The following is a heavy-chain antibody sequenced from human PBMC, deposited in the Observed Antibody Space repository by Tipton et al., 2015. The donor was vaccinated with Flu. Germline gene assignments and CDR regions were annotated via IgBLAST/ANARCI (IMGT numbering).Heavy chain of an antibody. D-gene: IGHD6-6*01. Sequence: TLSLTCTISGGSISFYYWSWIRQPPGKGLEWIGYISQSGSTNYNPSLRSRVTISIDASENQFSLNLRSVTAADTAVYYCARVRAYSSSSVEDHFDYWGQGVLVAVSS. CDR1: GGSISFYY. CDR2: ISQSGST. V-gene: IGHV4-59*01. CDR3: ARVRAYSSSSVEDHFDY. J-gene: IGHJ4*02.